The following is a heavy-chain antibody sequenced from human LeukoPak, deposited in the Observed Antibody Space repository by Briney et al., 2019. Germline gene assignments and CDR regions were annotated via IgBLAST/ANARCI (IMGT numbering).Heavy chain of an antibody. D-gene: IGHD3-10*01. Sequence: PGGSLRLSCAASGFTFSSYSMTSVRQDPGKGLEWVSSISSSSSYIYYADSVKGRISISRDNAKKSLYVQMNSLRADDTAVYYCASAQISMVRGVIHGCFDYWGQGTLVTVSS. CDR3: ASAQISMVRGVIHGCFDY. CDR1: GFTFSSYS. J-gene: IGHJ4*02. CDR2: ISSSSSYI. V-gene: IGHV3-21*01.